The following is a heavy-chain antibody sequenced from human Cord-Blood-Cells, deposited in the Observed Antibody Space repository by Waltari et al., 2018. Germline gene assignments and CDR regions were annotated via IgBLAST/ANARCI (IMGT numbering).Heavy chain of an antibody. D-gene: IGHD3-16*01. CDR1: GFTFDDYA. V-gene: IGHV3-9*01. J-gene: IGHJ3*02. CDR2: ISWNSGSI. CDR3: AKDMRYILGRDAFDI. Sequence: EVQLVESGGGLVQPGRSLRLSCAASGFTFDDYAMHWLRQASGKGLEWVSGISWNSGSIGYADSVKGRFTISRDNAKNSLYLQMNSLRAEDTALYYCAKDMRYILGRDAFDIWGQGTMVTVSS.